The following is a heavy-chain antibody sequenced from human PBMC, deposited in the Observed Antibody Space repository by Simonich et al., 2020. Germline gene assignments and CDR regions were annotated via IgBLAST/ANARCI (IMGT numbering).Heavy chain of an antibody. J-gene: IGHJ3*02. D-gene: IGHD1-1*01. CDR1: GYTFTSYG. CDR3: ARSTTGTTAFDI. Sequence: QVQLVQSGAEVKKPGASVKVSCTASGYTFTSYGISWVRQDPGQGLEWKGWISAYNGNKNYAQKLQGRVTMTTDTSTSTAYMELRSMRADDTAVYYCARSTTGTTAFDIWGQGTMVTVSS. CDR2: ISAYNGNK. V-gene: IGHV1-18*01.